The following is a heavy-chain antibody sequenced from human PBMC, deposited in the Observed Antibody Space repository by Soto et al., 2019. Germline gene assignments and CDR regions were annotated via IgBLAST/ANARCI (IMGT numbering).Heavy chain of an antibody. CDR2: INAGNGNT. CDR1: GYTFTKYA. CDR3: AREQWLGVDY. V-gene: IGHV1-3*01. J-gene: IGHJ4*02. D-gene: IGHD6-19*01. Sequence: ASVKVSCKASGYTFTKYAMHWVRQAPGQSLEWMGWINAGNGNTKYSQKFQGRVTITRDTSASTGYMELSSLRSEDTAVYYCAREQWLGVDYWGQGTLVTVCS.